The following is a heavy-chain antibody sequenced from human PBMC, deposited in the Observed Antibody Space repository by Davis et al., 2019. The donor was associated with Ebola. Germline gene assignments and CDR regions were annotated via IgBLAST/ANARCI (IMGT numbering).Heavy chain of an antibody. CDR3: ARGWLRSGLDV. D-gene: IGHD5-12*01. J-gene: IGHJ6*04. CDR1: GDSVAGGSGG. V-gene: IGHV6-1*01. Sequence: HPQTLSLTCAISGDSVAGGSGGWNWIRQSPSRGLEWLGRTYYSSKWYDGYAESVKSRINISPDTAKNQFSLHLNSVTPEDTAVYYCARGWLRSGLDVWGKGAAVTVSS. CDR2: TYYSSKWYD.